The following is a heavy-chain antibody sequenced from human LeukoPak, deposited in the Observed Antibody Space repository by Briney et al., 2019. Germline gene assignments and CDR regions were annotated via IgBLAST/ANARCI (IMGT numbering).Heavy chain of an antibody. D-gene: IGHD3-22*01. CDR1: GGSISSSSYY. Sequence: SETLSLTCTVSGGSISSSSYYWGWIRQPPGKGLEWIGSIYYSGSTYYNPSLKSRVTISVDTSKNQFSLKLSSVTAADTAVYYCARLNYYDSSGYYRGFDYWGQGTLVTVSS. CDR2: IYYSGST. J-gene: IGHJ4*02. V-gene: IGHV4-39*07. CDR3: ARLNYYDSSGYYRGFDY.